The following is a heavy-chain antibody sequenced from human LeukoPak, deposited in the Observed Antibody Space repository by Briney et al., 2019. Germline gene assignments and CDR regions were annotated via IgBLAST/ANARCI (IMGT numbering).Heavy chain of an antibody. CDR1: GFAFGDYA. CDR2: IRGKTYGGTT. V-gene: IGHV3-49*04. D-gene: IGHD2-2*01. J-gene: IGHJ6*03. Sequence: GGSLRLSCTASGFAFGDYAMSWVRQAPGKGLEWVCLIRGKTYGGTTEYAASVKGRFTISRDDSKSIAYLQMNSLNTEDTAVYYCNRGRPYYLDRSSQSGLHYYYMDVWGKGTTVTVSS. CDR3: NRGRPYYLDRSSQSGLHYYYMDV.